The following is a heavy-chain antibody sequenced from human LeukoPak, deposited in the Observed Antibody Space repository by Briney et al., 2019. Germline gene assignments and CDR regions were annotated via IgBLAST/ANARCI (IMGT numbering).Heavy chain of an antibody. Sequence: GGSLRLSCAASGFTFSSYAMSWVRQAPGKGLEWVSAISGSGGSTYYADSVKGRFTISRDNSKNTLYLQMSSLRAEDTAVYYCAKGGQWLVLGYFDLWGRGTLVTVSS. D-gene: IGHD6-19*01. CDR1: GFTFSSYA. V-gene: IGHV3-23*01. CDR3: AKGGQWLVLGYFDL. CDR2: ISGSGGST. J-gene: IGHJ2*01.